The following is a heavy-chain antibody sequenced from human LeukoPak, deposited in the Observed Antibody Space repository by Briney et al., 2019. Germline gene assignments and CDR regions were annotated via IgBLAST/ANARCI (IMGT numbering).Heavy chain of an antibody. CDR3: ATQKPYYYDSSGYFDY. Sequence: GASLKISCKGSGSRFTSYWIGWVRQMPGKGLEWMGIIYPGDSDTRYSPSFQGQVTISADKSISTAYLQWSSLKASDTAMYYCATQKPYYYDSSGYFDYWGQGTLVTVSS. CDR1: GSRFTSYW. D-gene: IGHD3-22*01. V-gene: IGHV5-51*01. J-gene: IGHJ4*02. CDR2: IYPGDSDT.